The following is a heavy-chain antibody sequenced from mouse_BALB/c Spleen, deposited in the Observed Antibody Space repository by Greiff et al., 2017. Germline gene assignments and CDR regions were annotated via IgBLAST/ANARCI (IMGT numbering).Heavy chain of an antibody. CDR2: IYPGGGYT. Sequence: QVQLKQSGAELVRPGTSVKISCKASGYTFTNYWLGWVKQRPGHGLEWIGDIYPGGGYTNYNEKFKGKATLTADTSSSTAYMQLSSLTSEDSAVYFCAREGGGYYGNYVAYWGQGTLVTVSA. D-gene: IGHD2-1*01. V-gene: IGHV1-63*02. CDR1: GYTFTNYW. CDR3: AREGGGYYGNYVAY. J-gene: IGHJ3*01.